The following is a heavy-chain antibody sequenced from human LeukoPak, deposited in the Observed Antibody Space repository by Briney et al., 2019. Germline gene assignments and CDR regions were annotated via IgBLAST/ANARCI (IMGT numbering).Heavy chain of an antibody. J-gene: IGHJ4*02. D-gene: IGHD6-6*01. Sequence: PSETLSLTCTVSGGSISSYYWSWIRQPPGKGLEWIGYIYYSGSTNYNPSLKSRVTISVDTSKNQFSLKLSSVTAADTAVYYCARGKKRGLSYYFDYWGQGTLVTVSS. CDR2: IYYSGST. CDR3: ARGKKRGLSYYFDY. CDR1: GGSISSYY. V-gene: IGHV4-59*01.